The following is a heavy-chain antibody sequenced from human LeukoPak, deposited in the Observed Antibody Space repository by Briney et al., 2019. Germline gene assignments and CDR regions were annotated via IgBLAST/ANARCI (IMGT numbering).Heavy chain of an antibody. V-gene: IGHV3-30*04. CDR3: ARDHQPVNYYGSGSYLVSIGVVRQNYFDY. D-gene: IGHD3-10*01. CDR1: GFTFSSYE. J-gene: IGHJ4*02. Sequence: GGSLRLSCAASGFTFSSYEMNWVRQAPGKGLEWVAVISYDGSNKYYADSVKGPFTISRDNSKNTLYLQMNSLRAEDTAVYYCARDHQPVNYYGSGSYLVSIGVVRQNYFDYWGQGTLVTVSS. CDR2: ISYDGSNK.